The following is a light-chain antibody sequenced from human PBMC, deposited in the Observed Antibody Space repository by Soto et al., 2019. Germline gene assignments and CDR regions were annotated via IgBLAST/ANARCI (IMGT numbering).Light chain of an antibody. CDR3: LLFYDGAKPWV. CDR1: TGAVTSAYS. CDR2: STN. V-gene: IGLV7-43*01. Sequence: QTAVTQEPSLTVSPGGTVTLTCAASTGAVTSAYSQNWFQQQPGHAPRALIYSTNHNPSWTPARFSGSILGGKAALTLSGVQSEDEAEYYCLLFYDGAKPWVFGGGTKLTVL. J-gene: IGLJ3*02.